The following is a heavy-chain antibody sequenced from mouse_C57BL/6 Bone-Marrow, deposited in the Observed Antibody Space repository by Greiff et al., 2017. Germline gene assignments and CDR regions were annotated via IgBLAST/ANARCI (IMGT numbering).Heavy chain of an antibody. CDR1: GFSFNTYS. J-gene: IGHJ3*01. CDR2: IRSKSNNYTP. Sequence: EVKLVESGGGLVQPKGSLKLSCAASGFSFNTYSMNWVRQAPGKGLEWVARIRSKSNNYTPYYAVSVKDRFTISRDDSEILLYLQMNNLKTEDTAMYCGGGSWPGGFAYWGQGTLVTVSA. CDR3: GGSWPGGFAY. D-gene: IGHD1-2*01. V-gene: IGHV10-1*01.